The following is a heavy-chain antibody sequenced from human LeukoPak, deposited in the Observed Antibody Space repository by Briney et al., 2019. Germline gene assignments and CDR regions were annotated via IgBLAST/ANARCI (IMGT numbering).Heavy chain of an antibody. V-gene: IGHV5-51*01. CDR3: ARQIDYYDFWSGHRHYYYMDV. D-gene: IGHD3-3*01. J-gene: IGHJ6*03. CDR1: GYSFTSYW. CDR2: IYPGDSDT. Sequence: GESLKISCKGFGYSFTSYWIGWVRQMPGKGLEWMGIIYPGDSDTRYSPSFQGQVTISAAKSISTAYLQWSSLKASDTAMYYCARQIDYYDFWSGHRHYYYMDVWGKGTTVTVSS.